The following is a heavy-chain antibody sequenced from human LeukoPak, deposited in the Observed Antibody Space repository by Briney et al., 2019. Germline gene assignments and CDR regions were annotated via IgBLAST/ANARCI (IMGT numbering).Heavy chain of an antibody. V-gene: IGHV3-74*01. J-gene: IGHJ4*02. D-gene: IGHD5-18*01. CDR1: GFTFNSCW. CDR3: ARGTGYSVVDY. Sequence: GGSLRLSCAASGFTFNSCWMHWVRQAPGKGLVWVSRINSDGRSTSHADSVKGRFTISRDNAKNTLYLQMNSLRAEDTAVYYCARGTGYSVVDYWGQGTLVTVSS. CDR2: INSDGRST.